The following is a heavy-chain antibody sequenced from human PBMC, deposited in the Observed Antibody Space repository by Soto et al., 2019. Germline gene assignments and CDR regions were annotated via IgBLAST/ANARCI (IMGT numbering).Heavy chain of an antibody. CDR2: ISYDGSKK. J-gene: IGHJ4*02. CDR1: GFTXVNYA. V-gene: IGHV3-30-3*01. CDR3: ARAYYYDRSAFDY. D-gene: IGHD3-22*01. Sequence: GGSLRLSCAASGFTXVNYAMHWVRQAPGKGLEWVAVISYDGSKKYYADSVKGRFTISRDNSKSTLYMQMNSLRAEDTAVFYCARAYYYDRSAFDYWGQGTQVTVSS.